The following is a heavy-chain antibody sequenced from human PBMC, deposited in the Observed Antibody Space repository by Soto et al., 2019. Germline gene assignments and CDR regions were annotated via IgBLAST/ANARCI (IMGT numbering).Heavy chain of an antibody. D-gene: IGHD7-27*01. Sequence: ESGGGLVQPGGSLRLSCAGSGITFINYAMNWVRQAPGKGLEWVSSISGGGDAAFFPDSVRGRFTISRDNSKNTVTLQMNSLGVDDTAVYYCARKILGSTTRPNYWYFDLWGRGTLVTVSS. V-gene: IGHV3-23*01. CDR2: ISGGGDAA. CDR3: ARKILGSTTRPNYWYFDL. J-gene: IGHJ2*01. CDR1: GITFINYA.